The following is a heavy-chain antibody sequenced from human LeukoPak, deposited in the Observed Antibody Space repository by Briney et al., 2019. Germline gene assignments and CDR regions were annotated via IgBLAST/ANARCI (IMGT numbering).Heavy chain of an antibody. V-gene: IGHV1-2*02. CDR3: ARDQYYYDSSGYYYPWYYYYGMDV. CDR1: GYTFTGYY. J-gene: IGHJ6*02. D-gene: IGHD3-22*01. Sequence: ASVKVSCKASGYTFTGYYMHWVRQAPGQGLEWMGWINPNSGGTNYAQKFQGRVTMTRDTSISTAYMELSRLRSDDTAVYYCARDQYYYDSSGYYYPWYYYYGMDVWGQGTTVTVSS. CDR2: INPNSGGT.